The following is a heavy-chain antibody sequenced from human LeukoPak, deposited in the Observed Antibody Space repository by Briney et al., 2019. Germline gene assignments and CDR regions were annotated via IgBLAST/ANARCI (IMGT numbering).Heavy chain of an antibody. CDR3: ARAKKQILAYGMDV. J-gene: IGHJ6*02. V-gene: IGHV1-8*01. D-gene: IGHD3-3*01. Sequence: ASVKVSCKASGYTFTSYDINWVRHATGQGLECMGWMNPNSGNTGYAQTFQGRVTMTRNTSISTAYMELSSLRSEDTAVYYCARAKKQILAYGMDVWGQGTTVTVSS. CDR1: GYTFTSYD. CDR2: MNPNSGNT.